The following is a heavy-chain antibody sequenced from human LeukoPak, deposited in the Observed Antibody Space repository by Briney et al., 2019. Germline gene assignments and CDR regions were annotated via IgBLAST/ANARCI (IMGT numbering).Heavy chain of an antibody. V-gene: IGHV3-21*01. J-gene: IGHJ4*02. Sequence: GGSLRLSCAASGFIFSSYSMNWVRQAPRKGLEWVSSISSSSSYIYYADSVKGRFTISRDNAKNSLYLQMNSLRAEDTAVYYCARGPSGDTVPFDYWGQGTLVTVSS. CDR3: ARGPSGDTVPFDY. CDR2: ISSSSSYI. D-gene: IGHD5-18*01. CDR1: GFIFSSYS.